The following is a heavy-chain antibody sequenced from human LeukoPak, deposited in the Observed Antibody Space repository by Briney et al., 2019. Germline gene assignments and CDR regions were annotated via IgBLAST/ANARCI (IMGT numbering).Heavy chain of an antibody. J-gene: IGHJ4*02. CDR3: ARHRCSSTSCPIDY. Sequence: SETLSLTCTVSGGSISSSSYYWGWIRQPPGKGLEWLGSIDYSGSTYYNPSLKSRVTISVDTSRNQLSLKLSSVTAADTAVYYCARHRCSSTSCPIDYWGQGTLVTVSS. CDR2: IDYSGST. D-gene: IGHD2-2*01. V-gene: IGHV4-39*01. CDR1: GGSISSSSYY.